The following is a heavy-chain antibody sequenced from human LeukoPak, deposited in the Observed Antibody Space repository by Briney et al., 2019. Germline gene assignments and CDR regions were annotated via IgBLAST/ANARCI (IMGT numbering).Heavy chain of an antibody. CDR1: GFTFSSYW. CDR3: TTIRPDY. CDR2: IKTDESAT. J-gene: IGHJ4*02. D-gene: IGHD5-12*01. V-gene: IGHV3-74*01. Sequence: GGSLRLSCAASGFTFSSYWMHWVRQAPGKGLVWVSRIKTDESATDHADSVKGRFTISRDNAKNTLYLQMNSLTAEDTAVYYCTTIRPDYWGRGTLVTVSS.